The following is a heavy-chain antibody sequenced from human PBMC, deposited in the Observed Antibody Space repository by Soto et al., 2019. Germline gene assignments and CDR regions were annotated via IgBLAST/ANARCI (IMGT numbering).Heavy chain of an antibody. CDR3: ARNRLVLWSGYPNYYYYYGMDV. Sequence: ASVKLSCKASGYTFTSYGISWVRQATGQGLEWMGWINPNSGGTNYAQKFQGWVTMTRDTSISTAYMELSRLRSDDTAVYYCARNRLVLWSGYPNYYYYYGMDVWGQGTTVTVSS. V-gene: IGHV1-2*04. CDR2: INPNSGGT. D-gene: IGHD3-3*01. CDR1: GYTFTSYG. J-gene: IGHJ6*02.